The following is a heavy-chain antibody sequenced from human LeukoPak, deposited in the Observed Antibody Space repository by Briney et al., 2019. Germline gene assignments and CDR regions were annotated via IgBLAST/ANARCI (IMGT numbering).Heavy chain of an antibody. V-gene: IGHV1-18*01. D-gene: IGHD3-22*01. CDR2: ISAYNGNT. CDR3: ARGGYCYDSSGYSHY. CDR1: GYTFTSYG. J-gene: IGHJ4*02. Sequence: ASVKVSCKASGYTFTSYGISWVRQAPGQGLEWMGWISAYNGNTNYAQKLQGRVTMTTDTSTSTSYMELRSLRSDDTAVYYCARGGYCYDSSGYSHYWVQGTLVTVSS.